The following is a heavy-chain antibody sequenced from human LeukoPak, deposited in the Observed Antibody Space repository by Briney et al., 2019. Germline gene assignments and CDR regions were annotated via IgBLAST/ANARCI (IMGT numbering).Heavy chain of an antibody. V-gene: IGHV3-30*02. D-gene: IGHD3-22*01. Sequence: GGALRLSCGASGFTFSTNSMNWVRQAPGKGLEWVAFIRYDGTNKYYADSVKGRFTISRDNSKNTLYLQMNSLRAEDTAVYYCARDGITMIVVIDGGMDVWGQGTTVTVSS. CDR1: GFTFSTNS. CDR3: ARDGITMIVVIDGGMDV. J-gene: IGHJ6*02. CDR2: IRYDGTNK.